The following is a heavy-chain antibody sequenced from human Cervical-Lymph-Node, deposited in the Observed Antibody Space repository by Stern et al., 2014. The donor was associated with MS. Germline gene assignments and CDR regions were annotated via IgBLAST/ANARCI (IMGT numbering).Heavy chain of an antibody. CDR3: ARVSYYDIPVEYYYYYGMDV. CDR1: GFTFSSYS. D-gene: IGHD3-9*01. Sequence: EVQLVESGGGLVKPGGSLRLSCAASGFTFSSYSMNWVRQAPGKGLEWVSSISSSSSYIYYADSVKGRFTISRDNAKNSLYLQMNSLRAEDTAVYYCARVSYYDIPVEYYYYYGMDVWGQGTTVTVSS. CDR2: ISSSSSYI. J-gene: IGHJ6*02. V-gene: IGHV3-21*01.